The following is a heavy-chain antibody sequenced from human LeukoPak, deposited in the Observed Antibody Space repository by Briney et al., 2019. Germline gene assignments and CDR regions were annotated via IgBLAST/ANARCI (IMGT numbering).Heavy chain of an antibody. V-gene: IGHV4-61*01. Sequence: SETLSLTCTVSGGSVSSGSYYWSWIRQPPGKGLEWIGYIYYSGSTNYNPPLKSRVTISVDTSKNQFSLKLSSVTAADTAVYYCAGQVINWFDPWGQGTLVTVSS. CDR3: AGQVINWFDP. D-gene: IGHD3-22*01. J-gene: IGHJ5*02. CDR1: GGSVSSGSYY. CDR2: IYYSGST.